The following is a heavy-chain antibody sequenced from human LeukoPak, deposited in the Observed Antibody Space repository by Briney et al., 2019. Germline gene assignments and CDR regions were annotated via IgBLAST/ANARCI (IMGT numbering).Heavy chain of an antibody. Sequence: SQTLSLTCTVSGGSISSYYWSWIRQPPGKGLEWIGYIYYSGSTNYNPSLKSRVTISVDTSKNQFSLKLSSVTAADTAVYYCATAYCSSTSCITKKRYYFDYWGQGTLVTVSS. CDR3: ATAYCSSTSCITKKRYYFDY. D-gene: IGHD2-2*01. V-gene: IGHV4-59*12. CDR2: IYYSGST. CDR1: GGSISSYY. J-gene: IGHJ4*02.